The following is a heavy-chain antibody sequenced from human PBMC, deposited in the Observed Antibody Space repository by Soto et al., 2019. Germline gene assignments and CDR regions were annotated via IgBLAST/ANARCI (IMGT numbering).Heavy chain of an antibody. CDR3: ANEGVVVAATHWFDP. V-gene: IGHV1-69*13. J-gene: IGHJ5*02. CDR1: GDTFSSYG. D-gene: IGHD2-15*01. CDR2: IIPIFGTA. Sequence: SVKVSCKASGDTFSSYGISWVRQAPGQGLEWMGGIIPIFGTANYAQKFQGRVTITADESTSTAYMELSSLRSEDTAVYYCANEGVVVAATHWFDPWGQGTLVTVSS.